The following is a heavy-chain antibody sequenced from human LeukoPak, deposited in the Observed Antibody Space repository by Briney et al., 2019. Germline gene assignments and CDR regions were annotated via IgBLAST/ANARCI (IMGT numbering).Heavy chain of an antibody. Sequence: GGSLRLSCETSGFPFSSYGMHWVRQAPGKGLEWVTFVRSEETFKYYTDSVRGRFTISRDDSKNTLYLQMNSLRAEDTAVYYCAKGSTEYAFDIWGQGTMVTVSS. D-gene: IGHD6-6*01. CDR2: VRSEETFK. V-gene: IGHV3-30*02. J-gene: IGHJ3*02. CDR3: AKGSTEYAFDI. CDR1: GFPFSSYG.